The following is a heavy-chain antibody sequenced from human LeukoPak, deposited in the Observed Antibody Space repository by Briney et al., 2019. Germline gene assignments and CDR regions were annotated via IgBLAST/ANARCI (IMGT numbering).Heavy chain of an antibody. CDR3: ARVGRGLFSMDV. CDR2: INYSGREI. CDR1: GFTFSGFG. D-gene: IGHD3-10*01. J-gene: IGHJ6*02. Sequence: GGSLRLPCATSGFTFSGFGMNWVRQAPGKGLDWVAYINYSGREIYYADSVEGRFTISRDSAKGSLYLQMNSLRDDDTAVYYCARVGRGLFSMDVWGQGTTVTASS. V-gene: IGHV3-48*02.